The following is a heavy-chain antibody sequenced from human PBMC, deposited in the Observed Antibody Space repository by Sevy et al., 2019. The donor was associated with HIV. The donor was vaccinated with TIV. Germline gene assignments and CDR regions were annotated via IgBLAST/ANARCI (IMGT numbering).Heavy chain of an antibody. Sequence: GGSLRLSCAASGFTFDEFAMHWVRQVPGKGLEWVSGINWDSGAIGYADSVKGRFTTSRDNAKKSLYLQMNSLRGEDTALYYCAKDIRYSYGRGTDVWGQGTTVTVSS. CDR3: AKDIRYSYGRGTDV. D-gene: IGHD3-10*01. CDR1: GFTFDEFA. J-gene: IGHJ6*02. CDR2: INWDSGAI. V-gene: IGHV3-9*01.